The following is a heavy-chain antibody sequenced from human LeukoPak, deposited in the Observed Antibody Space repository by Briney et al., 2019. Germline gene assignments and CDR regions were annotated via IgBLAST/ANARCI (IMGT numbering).Heavy chain of an antibody. CDR1: GFTFSNYW. Sequence: PGGSLRLSCAASGFTFSNYWMHWVRQAPGKGLEWVAFIRYDGSNKYYADSVKGRFTISRDNSKNTLYLQMNSLRAEDTAVYYCAKDGRQRKTYFYGSGSANAFDIWGQGTMVTVSS. CDR2: IRYDGSNK. CDR3: AKDGRQRKTYFYGSGSANAFDI. V-gene: IGHV3-30*02. D-gene: IGHD3-10*01. J-gene: IGHJ3*02.